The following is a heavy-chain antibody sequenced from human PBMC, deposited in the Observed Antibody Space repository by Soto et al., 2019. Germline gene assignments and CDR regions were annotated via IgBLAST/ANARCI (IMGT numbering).Heavy chain of an antibody. D-gene: IGHD2-2*01. CDR2: ISGYSRDT. J-gene: IGHJ5*02. V-gene: IGHV1-18*01. CDR1: GYTFTSYG. CDR3: ARDLRGVVPVVIGTSRFDP. Sequence: QVQLVQSGAEVKSPGASVKLSCKTSGYTFTSYGISWVRQAPGQGLEWMGWISGYSRDTRYAQNLQDRVTMTTDTSTSTAYMELRSLRSDDTAVYYCARDLRGVVPVVIGTSRFDPWGQGTLVTVSS.